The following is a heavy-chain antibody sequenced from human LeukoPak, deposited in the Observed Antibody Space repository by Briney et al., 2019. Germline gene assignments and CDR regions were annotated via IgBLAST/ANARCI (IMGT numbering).Heavy chain of an antibody. CDR1: GGSISSDY. Sequence: PSETLSLTCTVSGGSISSDYWSWIRQPPGKGLEWIGYINYSGNTNSNPSLKCRVTISVDTSKNQISLELSSVTAADTAVYYCARHRPGERRFDPWGQGTLVTVSS. CDR3: ARHRPGERRFDP. V-gene: IGHV4-59*08. D-gene: IGHD3-16*01. J-gene: IGHJ5*02. CDR2: INYSGNT.